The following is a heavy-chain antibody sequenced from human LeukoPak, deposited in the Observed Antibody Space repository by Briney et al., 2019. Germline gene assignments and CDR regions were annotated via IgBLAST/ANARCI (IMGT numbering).Heavy chain of an antibody. CDR3: AKGGDPDYYDSLDY. D-gene: IGHD3-22*01. Sequence: PGRSLRLSCAASGFTFDDYAMHWVRQAPGKGLEWVSGISWNSGSIGYADSVKGRFTISRDNAKSSLYLQMNSLRAEDMALYYCAKGGDPDYYDSLDYWGQGTLVTVSS. J-gene: IGHJ4*02. CDR2: ISWNSGSI. CDR1: GFTFDDYA. V-gene: IGHV3-9*03.